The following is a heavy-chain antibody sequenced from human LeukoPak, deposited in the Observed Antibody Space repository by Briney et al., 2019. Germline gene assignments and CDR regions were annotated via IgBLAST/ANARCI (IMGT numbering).Heavy chain of an antibody. Sequence: ASVKVSCKASGYTFTGYYMHWVQQAPGQGLEWMGWMNPNSGNTGYAQKFQGRVTITRNTSISTAYMELSSLRSEDTAVYYCARGWIQLWLSPDAFDIWGQGTMVTVSS. CDR2: MNPNSGNT. V-gene: IGHV1-8*03. J-gene: IGHJ3*02. D-gene: IGHD5-18*01. CDR1: GYTFTGYY. CDR3: ARGWIQLWLSPDAFDI.